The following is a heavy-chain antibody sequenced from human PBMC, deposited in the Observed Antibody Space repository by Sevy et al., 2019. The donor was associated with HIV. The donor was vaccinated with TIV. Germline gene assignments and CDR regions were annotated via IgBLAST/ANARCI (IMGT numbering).Heavy chain of an antibody. J-gene: IGHJ4*02. V-gene: IGHV5-51*01. CDR1: GYKFTSYW. CDR2: IYPDDSEI. D-gene: IGHD3-22*01. CDR3: ARRGYDSSGYPQYYFDY. Sequence: GESLKISCKGSGYKFTSYWIAWVRQMPGKDLEWMGIIYPDDSEIRYSPSLQGQVTISVDKSISTAYLQWTNLKASDTAMYFCARRGYDSSGYPQYYFDYWGQGTLVTVSS.